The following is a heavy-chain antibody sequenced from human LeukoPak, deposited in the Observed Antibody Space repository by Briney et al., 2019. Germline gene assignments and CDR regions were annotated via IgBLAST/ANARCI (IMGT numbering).Heavy chain of an antibody. CDR2: ISADTGNT. CDR3: ARTHYGSGWSDPHLGYFDY. D-gene: IGHD6-19*01. Sequence: GASVKVSCKASTYTFINYGISWVRQAPGQGPEWMGWISADTGNTKYAQKLQGRVTLTTDTSTRTAYMELRSLTSDDTAIYYCARTHYGSGWSDPHLGYFDYWGQGTLVTVSS. CDR1: TYTFINYG. V-gene: IGHV1-18*01. J-gene: IGHJ4*02.